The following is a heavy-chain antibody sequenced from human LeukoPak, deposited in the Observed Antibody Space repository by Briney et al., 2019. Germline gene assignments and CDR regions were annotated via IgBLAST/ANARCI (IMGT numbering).Heavy chain of an antibody. CDR2: IYHSGCT. V-gene: IGHV4-30-2*01. J-gene: IGHJ3*02. D-gene: IGHD4-17*01. CDR1: GCSISSGGYS. Sequence: PSQTLSLTCAVSGCSISSGGYSWSWLRQPPGKGLESVVYIYHSGCTYYNPSLKIRVTISVDRSKNQFSLKLSSVTAAATAVYYCARRGDDYGDKTDAFDIWGEGTIVTVSS. CDR3: ARRGDDYGDKTDAFDI.